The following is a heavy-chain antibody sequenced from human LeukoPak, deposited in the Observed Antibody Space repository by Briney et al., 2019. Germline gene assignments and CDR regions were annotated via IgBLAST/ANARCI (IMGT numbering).Heavy chain of an antibody. Sequence: PGGSLRLSCAASGFTFSSYAMHWVRQAPGKGLEWVAVISYDGSNKYYADSVKGRFTISRDNSKNTLYLQMNSLRAEDTAVYYCARGGLIVVVPAYFDYWGQGTLVTVSS. CDR3: ARGGLIVVVPAYFDY. J-gene: IGHJ4*02. V-gene: IGHV3-30-3*01. CDR2: ISYDGSNK. D-gene: IGHD2-2*01. CDR1: GFTFSSYA.